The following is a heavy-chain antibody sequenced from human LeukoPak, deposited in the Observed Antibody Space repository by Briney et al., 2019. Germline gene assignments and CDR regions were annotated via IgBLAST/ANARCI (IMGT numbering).Heavy chain of an antibody. V-gene: IGHV3-66*01. J-gene: IGHJ4*02. CDR2: IYSGGTT. CDR3: ARDLYDYGSY. D-gene: IGHD4/OR15-4a*01. CDR1: GFTVSSTY. Sequence: GGSLRLSCAASGFTVSSTYMSWVRQAPGKGLEWVSVIYSGGTTYYADSVKGRFTISRDNSKNTLYLQMNSLRTEDTAVYYCARDLYDYGSYWGQGTLVSVSS.